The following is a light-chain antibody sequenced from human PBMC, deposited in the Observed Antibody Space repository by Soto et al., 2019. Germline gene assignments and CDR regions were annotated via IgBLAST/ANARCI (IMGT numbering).Light chain of an antibody. Sequence: QSALTQPASVSGSPGQSITMSCTGTSSDVGGYNYVSWYQQHPGKAPKFMIYEVSNRPSGVSNRFSGSKSGNTASLTISGLQAEDEADYYCSSYTSSVSYVFGTGTKLTVL. J-gene: IGLJ1*01. CDR2: EVS. CDR1: SSDVGGYNY. V-gene: IGLV2-14*01. CDR3: SSYTSSVSYV.